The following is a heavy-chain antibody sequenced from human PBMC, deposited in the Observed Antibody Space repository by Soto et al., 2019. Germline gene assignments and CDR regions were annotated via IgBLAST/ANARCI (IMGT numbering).Heavy chain of an antibody. V-gene: IGHV3-13*04. CDR1: GFNFSTYD. CDR2: IGTAGDT. D-gene: IGHD6-13*01. CDR3: ARDLGSSRGYCYGMDV. Sequence: GGSLRLSCAASGFNFSTYDMHWVRQGTGKGLEWVSGIGTAGDTYYPGSVKGRFTISRENAKNSLYLEMNSLRAGDTAVYYCARDLGSSRGYCYGMDVWGQGTTVTLSS. J-gene: IGHJ6*02.